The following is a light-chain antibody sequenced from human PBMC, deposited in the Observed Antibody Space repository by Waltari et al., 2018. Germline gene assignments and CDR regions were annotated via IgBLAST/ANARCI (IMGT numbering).Light chain of an antibody. CDR3: RSYTSSSTYV. Sequence: QSALTQPASVSGSPGQSTTISCTGTSSDVGGYNSVPWYQQHPGKAPKLMIYEVSNRPSGVSNRFSGSKSGNTASLTISGLQAEDEADYYCRSYTSSSTYVFGTGTKVTVL. CDR2: EVS. V-gene: IGLV2-14*01. J-gene: IGLJ1*01. CDR1: SSDVGGYNS.